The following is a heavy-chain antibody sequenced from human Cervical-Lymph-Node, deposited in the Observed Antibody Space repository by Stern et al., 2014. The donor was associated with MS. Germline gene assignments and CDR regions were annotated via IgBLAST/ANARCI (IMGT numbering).Heavy chain of an antibody. V-gene: IGHV4-4*02. CDR1: GGSVSSTNW. Sequence: QLQLQESGPGLVKPSGTLSLTCAVSGGSVSSTNWWSWVRQSPGKGLEGIGNIYHSGASNYRPSLRSRVSISLDTSKNHLSLHLTSVTAADTAVYYCARERQQYCNSEGCSYWYFDLWGRGTLVTVSS. D-gene: IGHD2/OR15-2a*01. J-gene: IGHJ2*01. CDR3: ARERQQYCNSEGCSYWYFDL. CDR2: IYHSGAS.